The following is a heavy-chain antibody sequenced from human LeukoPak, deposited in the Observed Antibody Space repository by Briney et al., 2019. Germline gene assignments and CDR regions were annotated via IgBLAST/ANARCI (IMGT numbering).Heavy chain of an antibody. CDR2: ISYDGSNK. CDR3: ARVTIITAMVGRLIDY. J-gene: IGHJ4*02. V-gene: IGHV3-30-3*01. Sequence: GRSLRLSCAASGFTFSGYAMHWVRQAPGEGLEWVAVISYDGSNKYYADSVKGRFTISRDNSKNTLYLQMNSLRAEDTAVYYCARVTIITAMVGRLIDYWGQGTLVTVSS. CDR1: GFTFSGYA. D-gene: IGHD5-18*01.